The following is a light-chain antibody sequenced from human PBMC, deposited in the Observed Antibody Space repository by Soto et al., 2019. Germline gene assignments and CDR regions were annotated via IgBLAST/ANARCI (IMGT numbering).Light chain of an antibody. J-gene: IGLJ1*01. CDR1: SSDIGAYNY. Sequence: QSALTQPPSASGSPGQSVTISCTGASSDIGAYNYVSWYQQHPGKAPKLMIYEVNKRPSGVPDRFSGSKSGHTASLTVSGLQAEDEADYYCSSFAVSNSFLFGTGTKVTVL. CDR3: SSFAVSNSFL. CDR2: EVN. V-gene: IGLV2-8*01.